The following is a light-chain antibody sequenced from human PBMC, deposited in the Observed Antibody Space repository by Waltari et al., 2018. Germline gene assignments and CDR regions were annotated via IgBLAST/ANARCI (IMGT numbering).Light chain of an antibody. CDR1: SSDVGGHDY. CDR3: SSYSTSSSLIL. CDR2: DVN. V-gene: IGLV2-14*03. Sequence: QSALSQPASVSGSPGQSITISCTGASSDVGGHDYVSWYQQHPGKAPKLIIRDVNNRPSGVSNRFSGSKSGNTASLTISGLQAEDEADYYCSSYSTSSSLILFGEG. J-gene: IGLJ2*01.